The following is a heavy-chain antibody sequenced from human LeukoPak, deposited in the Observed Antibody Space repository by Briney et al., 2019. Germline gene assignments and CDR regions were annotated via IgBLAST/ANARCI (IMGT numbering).Heavy chain of an antibody. V-gene: IGHV3-53*01. J-gene: IGHJ3*02. CDR1: GFTFNNYA. Sequence: GGSLTLSCAASGFTFNNYAMSWVRQAPGKGLEWVSVIYGGHTAYYADSVKGRFTISRDNPKNTLNLQMNSLRAEDTAVYYCAREIGQLGGAFDIWGQGTMVTVSS. D-gene: IGHD7-27*01. CDR3: AREIGQLGGAFDI. CDR2: IYGGHTA.